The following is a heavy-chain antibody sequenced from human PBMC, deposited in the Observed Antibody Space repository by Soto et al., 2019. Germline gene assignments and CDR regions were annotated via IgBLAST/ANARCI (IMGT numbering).Heavy chain of an antibody. V-gene: IGHV3-21*01. CDR1: GFTCSSYS. CDR2: ISSSSSYI. J-gene: IGHJ5*02. CDR3: AREYCSGGSCINP. Sequence: EVQLVESGGGLVKPGGSLRLSCAASGFTCSSYSMNWVRQAPGKGLEWVSSISSSSSYIYYADSVKGRFTISRDNAKNSLYLQMNSLRAEDTAVYYCAREYCSGGSCINPWGQGTLVTVSS. D-gene: IGHD2-15*01.